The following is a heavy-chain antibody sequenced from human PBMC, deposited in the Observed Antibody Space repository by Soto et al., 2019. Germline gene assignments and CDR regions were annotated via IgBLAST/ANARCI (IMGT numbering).Heavy chain of an antibody. V-gene: IGHV1-69*01. J-gene: IGHJ6*02. CDR1: GGTFSSYA. D-gene: IGHD3-16*02. Sequence: QVQLVQSGAEVKKPGSSVKVSCKASGGTFSSYAISWVRQAPGQGLEWMGGIIPIFGTANYAQKFQGRVTITADESTSTAYMELSSLRSEDTAVYYCAATLLRLGELSSSYYGGMDVWGQGTTVTVSS. CDR3: AATLLRLGELSSSYYGGMDV. CDR2: IIPIFGTA.